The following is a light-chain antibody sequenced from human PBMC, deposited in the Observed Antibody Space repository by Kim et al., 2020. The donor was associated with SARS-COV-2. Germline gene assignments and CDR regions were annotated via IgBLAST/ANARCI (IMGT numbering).Light chain of an antibody. J-gene: IGKJ5*01. CDR2: AAS. CDR1: QSISSY. V-gene: IGKV1-39*01. Sequence: DIQMIQSPSSLSASVGDRVTITCRASQSISSYLNWYQQKPGKAPKLLIYAASSLQSGVTSRFSGSGSGTDFTLTISSLQPEDFATYYCQQNYSTPITFGQGTRLEI. CDR3: QQNYSTPIT.